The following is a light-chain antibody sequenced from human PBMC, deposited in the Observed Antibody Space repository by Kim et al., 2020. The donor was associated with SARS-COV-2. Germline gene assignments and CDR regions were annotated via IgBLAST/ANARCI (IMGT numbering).Light chain of an antibody. CDR2: AAS. V-gene: IGKV3-15*01. Sequence: VSPGQRVTLSCRASQSVSSNLAWYQQNPGQVPRLLIYAASTRATGVPARFSGSGSGTEFTLTITSLQSEDSAIYYCQQCSDWTSNTFGQGTKLEI. J-gene: IGKJ2*01. CDR1: QSVSSN. CDR3: QQCSDWTSNT.